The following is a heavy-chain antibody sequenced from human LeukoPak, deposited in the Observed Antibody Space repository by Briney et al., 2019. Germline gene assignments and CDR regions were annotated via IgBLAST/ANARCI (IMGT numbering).Heavy chain of an antibody. J-gene: IGHJ4*02. CDR2: IYYSGST. CDR3: ARSTAMVPLGY. D-gene: IGHD5-18*01. Sequence: SKTLSLTCTVSGGSISSYYWSWIRQPPGKGLEWIGDIYYSGSTNYNPSLKSRVTISVDTSKNQFSLKLSSVTAADTAAYYCARSTAMVPLGYWGQGTLVTVSS. CDR1: GGSISSYY. V-gene: IGHV4-59*01.